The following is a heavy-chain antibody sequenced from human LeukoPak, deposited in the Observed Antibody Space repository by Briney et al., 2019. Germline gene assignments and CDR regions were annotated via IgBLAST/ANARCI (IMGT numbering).Heavy chain of an antibody. V-gene: IGHV3-23*01. CDR2: ISGSGGSR. J-gene: IGHJ4*02. Sequence: GGSLRLSCAASGFTFSTYGMSWVRQAPGKGLEWVSGISGSGGSRFYTDSVKGRFTISRDNSKNTLYLQMNSLRVEDTAVYYCVCLGLGGLSLDWGQGTLVTVSS. D-gene: IGHD3-16*01. CDR3: VCLGLGGLSLD. CDR1: GFTFSTYG.